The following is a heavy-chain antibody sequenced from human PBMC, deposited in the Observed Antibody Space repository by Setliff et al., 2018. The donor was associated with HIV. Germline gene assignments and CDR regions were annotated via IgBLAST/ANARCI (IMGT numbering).Heavy chain of an antibody. V-gene: IGHV4-4*07. CDR1: GDSISSYY. CDR2: IYISGST. J-gene: IGHJ5*02. D-gene: IGHD3-10*01. Sequence: PSETLSLTCTVSGDSISSYYWTWIRQPAGQGLEWIGRIYISGSTKYNPSIKSRVTMSVDTSKNQFSLRLSSVTAADTAMYYCARHRAQRGSGTYYDDWFDPWGQGTLVTVSS. CDR3: ARHRAQRGSGTYYDDWFDP.